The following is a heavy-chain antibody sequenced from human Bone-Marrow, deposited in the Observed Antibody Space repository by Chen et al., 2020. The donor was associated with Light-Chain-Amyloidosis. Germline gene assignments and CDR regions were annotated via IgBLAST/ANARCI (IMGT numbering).Heavy chain of an antibody. CDR2: MHHTGKT. Sequence: QLQLQESGPGLVKPSETLSLTCTVSGGSISSSSYYWAWIRQPPGKGLEWIGNMHHTGKTYYNPSLKSRVTLSIDTSKNQFSLKLTSVTAADTAVYYCAKEVNWGSEWSWGQGTLVTVSS. J-gene: IGHJ4*01. V-gene: IGHV4-39*07. D-gene: IGHD7-27*01. CDR3: AKEVNWGSEWS. CDR1: GGSISSSSYY.